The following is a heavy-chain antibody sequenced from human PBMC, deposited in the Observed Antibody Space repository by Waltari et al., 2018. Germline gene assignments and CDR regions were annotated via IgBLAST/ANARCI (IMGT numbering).Heavy chain of an antibody. V-gene: IGHV1-69*12. Sequence: QVQLVQSGAEVTKPGSSVKVSCKASGGTFSSYAFSWVRRAPGHGLEWMGGIIPIFGTANYAQKFQGRVTITADESTSTAYMELSSLRSEDMAVYYCARGGYCSSTSCSLSAFDIWGQGTMVTVSS. J-gene: IGHJ3*02. CDR1: GGTFSSYA. D-gene: IGHD2-2*01. CDR3: ARGGYCSSTSCSLSAFDI. CDR2: IIPIFGTA.